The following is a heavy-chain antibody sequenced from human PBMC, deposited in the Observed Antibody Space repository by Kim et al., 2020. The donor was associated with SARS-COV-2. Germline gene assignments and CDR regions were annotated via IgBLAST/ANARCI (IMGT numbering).Heavy chain of an antibody. J-gene: IGHJ6*03. Sequence: GGSLRLSCAASGFTFRSYWMHWVRQAPGKGLVWVSRISSDDSSTTYADSVKGRFTISRDNAKNTLYLQMNSLRAEDAAVYYCARSTTHFYYYYMDVWGKG. CDR1: GFTFRSYW. V-gene: IGHV3-74*01. CDR3: ARSTTHFYYYYMDV. CDR2: ISSDDSST. D-gene: IGHD1-1*01.